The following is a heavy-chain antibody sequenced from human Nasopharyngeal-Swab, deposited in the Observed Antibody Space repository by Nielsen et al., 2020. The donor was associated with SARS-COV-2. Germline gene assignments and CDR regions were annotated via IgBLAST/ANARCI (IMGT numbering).Heavy chain of an antibody. CDR3: ARHSRVTTVVVVTLFDY. CDR2: ITYRWPT. D-gene: IGHD3-22*01. CDR1: GASITDNNYY. Sequence: SETLSLTCTVSGASITDNNYYWAWIRQPPGQGREWLGRITYRWPTFYNPSLKSRVSISVDASQNQFSLNLWSVTAADTAVFYCARHSRVTTVVVVTLFDYWGRGSLVTVSS. V-gene: IGHV4-39*01. J-gene: IGHJ4*02.